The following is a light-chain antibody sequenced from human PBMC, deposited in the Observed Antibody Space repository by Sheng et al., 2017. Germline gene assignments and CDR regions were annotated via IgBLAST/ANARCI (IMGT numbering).Light chain of an antibody. J-gene: IGKJ5*01. CDR3: QQYGISPLT. CDR1: QSVSTTY. V-gene: IGKV3-20*01. CDR2: GAS. Sequence: EIVLTQSPGTLSLSPGERATLSCRASQSVSTTYLSWYQQTPGQAPRLLIYGASTRATGVPDRFSGSGSGTDFTLSISSLESEDFAVYFCQQYGISPLTFGQGTRLDI.